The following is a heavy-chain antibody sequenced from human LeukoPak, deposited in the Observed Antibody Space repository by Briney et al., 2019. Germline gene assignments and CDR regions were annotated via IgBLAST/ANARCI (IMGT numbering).Heavy chain of an antibody. CDR3: ARDGGPLRFLEWSSGSYGMDV. D-gene: IGHD3-3*01. CDR1: GFTVSSNY. V-gene: IGHV3-66*01. J-gene: IGHJ6*02. CDR2: IYSGGST. Sequence: PGGSLRLSCAASGFTVSSNYMSWVRQAPGKGLEWVSVIYSGGSTYYAGSVKGRFTISRDNSKNTLYLQMNSLRAEDTAVYYCARDGGPLRFLEWSSGSYGMDVWGQGTTVTVSS.